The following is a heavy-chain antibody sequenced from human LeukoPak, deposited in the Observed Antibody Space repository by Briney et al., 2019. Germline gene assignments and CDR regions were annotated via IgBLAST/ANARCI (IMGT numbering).Heavy chain of an antibody. V-gene: IGHV4-39*02. CDR2: TYYTGSA. D-gene: IGHD5-24*01. J-gene: IGHJ4*02. Sequence: SETLSLTCTVSGGSITSGSYHWGWIRHPPGKGRGWIGNTYYTGSAYYRPSLQSRVSISVDTSKKEFSLKLTSVTAADTAVYYCARDRDGYAYSFDYWGQGTLVTVSS. CDR1: GGSITSGSYH. CDR3: ARDRDGYAYSFDY.